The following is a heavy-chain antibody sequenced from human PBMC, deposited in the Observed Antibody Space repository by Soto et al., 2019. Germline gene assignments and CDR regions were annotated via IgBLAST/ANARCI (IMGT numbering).Heavy chain of an antibody. D-gene: IGHD3-22*01. Sequence: GESLKISCKGSGYSFTSYWINWVRQMPGKGLEWMGRIDPGDSYTTYSPSFQGHVTISADKSITTVFLQWSSLRASDTAMYYCARQIYDSDSGPNFQYYFDSWGKGTLVTVSA. V-gene: IGHV5-10-1*01. J-gene: IGHJ4*02. CDR1: GYSFTSYW. CDR3: ARQIYDSDSGPNFQYYFDS. CDR2: IDPGDSYT.